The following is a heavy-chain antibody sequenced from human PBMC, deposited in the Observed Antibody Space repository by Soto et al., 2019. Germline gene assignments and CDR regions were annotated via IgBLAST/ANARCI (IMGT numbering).Heavy chain of an antibody. CDR3: ARTRSNSSIWENSFDY. D-gene: IGHD6-13*01. V-gene: IGHV4-4*02. J-gene: IGHJ4*02. Sequence: QVQLQESGPGLVKPSGTLSLTCAVSGGSISSSNWWSWVRQPPGKGLEWIGAIYHSGSTNYNPSLKSRVTISGDKSKNQFALKLSSVTAADTAVYYCARTRSNSSIWENSFDYLGQGTLVTVSS. CDR1: GGSISSSNW. CDR2: IYHSGST.